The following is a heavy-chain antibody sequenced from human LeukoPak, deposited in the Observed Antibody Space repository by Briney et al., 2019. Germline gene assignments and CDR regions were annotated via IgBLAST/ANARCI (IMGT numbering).Heavy chain of an antibody. CDR2: IYYSGST. D-gene: IGHD5-18*01. V-gene: IGHV4-59*08. CDR1: GGSISSYY. J-gene: IGHJ5*02. CDR3: ARHTGVQLWNPNWFDP. Sequence: SETLSLTCAVSGGSISSYYWSWIRQPPGKGLEWIGFIYYSGSTNYNPSLKSRVTISVDTSKNQFSLKLTSVTAADTAVYYCARHTGVQLWNPNWFDPWGQGTLVTVSS.